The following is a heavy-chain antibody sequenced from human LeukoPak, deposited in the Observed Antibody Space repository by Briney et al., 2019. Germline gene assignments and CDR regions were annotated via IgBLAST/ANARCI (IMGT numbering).Heavy chain of an antibody. Sequence: SETLSLTCTVSGGSISSSIYFWGWIRQPPGKGLEWIGSIHYGGSTYSDPSLKSRVTISVDTSKNQFSLKLSSVTAADTAVYYCAREYYYVYMDVWGKGTTVTVSS. D-gene: IGHD3-10*02. CDR1: GGSISSSIYF. V-gene: IGHV4-39*07. CDR2: IHYGGST. J-gene: IGHJ6*03. CDR3: AREYYYVYMDV.